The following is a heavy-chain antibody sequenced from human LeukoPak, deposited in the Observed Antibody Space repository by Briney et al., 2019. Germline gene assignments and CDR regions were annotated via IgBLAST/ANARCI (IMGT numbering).Heavy chain of an antibody. CDR3: ARGSPFYGMDV. Sequence: GGSLRLSCAASGFPLSSYWMHWVRQTAGKGLVWVSRINSGGSGTSYADSVEGRFTISRDSSKNTLYLQMNSLRAEDTAVYYCARGSPFYGMDVWAKGPRSPSP. V-gene: IGHV3-74*01. J-gene: IGHJ6*02. CDR2: INSGGSGT. CDR1: GFPLSSYW.